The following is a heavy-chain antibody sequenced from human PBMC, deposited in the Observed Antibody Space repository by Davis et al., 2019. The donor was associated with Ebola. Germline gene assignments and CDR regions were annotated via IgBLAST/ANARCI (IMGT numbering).Heavy chain of an antibody. D-gene: IGHD3-3*01. V-gene: IGHV1-2*02. CDR3: ARAYYDFWSGYPSPYYFDY. J-gene: IGHJ4*02. Sequence: ASVKVSCKASGYTFTGYYMHWVRQAPGQGLEWIGWINPNSGGTNYAQKFQGRVTMTRDTSISTAYMELSRLRSDDTAVYYCARAYYDFWSGYPSPYYFDYWGQGTLVTVSS. CDR1: GYTFTGYY. CDR2: INPNSGGT.